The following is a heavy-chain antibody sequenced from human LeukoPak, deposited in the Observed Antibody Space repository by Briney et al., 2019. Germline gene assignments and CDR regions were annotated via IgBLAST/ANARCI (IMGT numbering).Heavy chain of an antibody. Sequence: ASVKVSCKASGYTFTGYYMHWVRQAPGQGLEWMGWINPNSGGTNYAQKFQGRVTMNRDMSTSTVYMELSSLRSEDTAVYYCARDSGSYYEGVYWGQGTLVTVSS. CDR1: GYTFTGYY. D-gene: IGHD1-26*01. CDR2: INPNSGGT. CDR3: ARDSGSYYEGVY. V-gene: IGHV1-2*02. J-gene: IGHJ4*02.